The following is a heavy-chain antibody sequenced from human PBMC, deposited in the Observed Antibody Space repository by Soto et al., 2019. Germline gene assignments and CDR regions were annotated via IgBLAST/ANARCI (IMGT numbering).Heavy chain of an antibody. V-gene: IGHV3-7*01. D-gene: IGHD6-19*01. CDR2: IKQDGSEK. Sequence: PGGSLRLSCVASGFTFSSYWMSWVRQAPGKGLEWVANIKQDGSEKYYVDSVKGRFTISRDNAKISLYLQMNSLRAEDTAVYYCARDRFYSSNYFDYWGQGTLVTVSS. CDR1: GFTFSSYW. CDR3: ARDRFYSSNYFDY. J-gene: IGHJ4*02.